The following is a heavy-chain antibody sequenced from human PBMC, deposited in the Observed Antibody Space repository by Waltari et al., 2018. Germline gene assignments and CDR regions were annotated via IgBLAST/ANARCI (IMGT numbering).Heavy chain of an antibody. CDR2: IYSGGST. Sequence: EVQLLESGGGLVQPGGSLRLSCAASGFTFSSYAMSWVRQAPGKGLEWVSVIYSGGSTYNADSVKGRFTIARDNSKNTLYLQMNSLRSEDTAVYYCARDPEMGYDGSGIPVGWYFDLWGRGTLGTVSS. D-gene: IGHD3-10*01. V-gene: IGHV3-23*03. J-gene: IGHJ2*01. CDR3: ARDPEMGYDGSGIPVGWYFDL. CDR1: GFTFSSYA.